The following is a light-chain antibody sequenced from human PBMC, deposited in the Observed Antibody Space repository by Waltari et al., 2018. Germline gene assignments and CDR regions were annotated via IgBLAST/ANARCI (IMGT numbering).Light chain of an antibody. CDR3: QQYGTSSYT. Sequence: EFVLTQSPGTLSLSPGERATLSCRASQSVSSSYFAWYQQKPGQAPRLLIHGASSRATGSPDRFSGSGSGTDFTLTISRLEPEDFAVYYCQQYGTSSYTFGQGTKLEI. V-gene: IGKV3-20*01. CDR1: QSVSSSY. CDR2: GAS. J-gene: IGKJ2*01.